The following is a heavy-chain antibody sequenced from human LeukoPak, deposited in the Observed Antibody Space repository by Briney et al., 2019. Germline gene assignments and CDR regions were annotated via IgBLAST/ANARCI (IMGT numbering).Heavy chain of an antibody. J-gene: IGHJ4*02. CDR1: GNSISSGYY. V-gene: IGHV4-38-2*01. CDR2: IFHSGTT. D-gene: IGHD6-19*01. CDR3: ANQYSSGWFYFDY. Sequence: SETLSLTCAVSGNSISSGYYWGWIRQSPVKGLEWIGSIFHSGTTYYNPSLKSRVTISVDTSKDQFSLKLSSVTAADTAVYYCANQYSSGWFYFDYRGQGTLVTVSS.